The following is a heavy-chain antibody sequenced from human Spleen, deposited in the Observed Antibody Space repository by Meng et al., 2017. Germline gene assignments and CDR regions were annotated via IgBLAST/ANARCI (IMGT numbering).Heavy chain of an antibody. CDR1: GGSFSGYH. J-gene: IGHJ4*02. Sequence: QVQIQQWGAGLVKPSETLSLNCAVYGGSFSGYHWTWIRQPPGKGLEWMGGVDDSGTTDYNPSLKSRVTMSVTTSKKQFSLKLTSVTAADTALYYCRLAYCISDCGDYWGQGILVTVSS. V-gene: IGHV4-34*01. CDR3: RLAYCISDCGDY. CDR2: VDDSGTT. D-gene: IGHD2-21*02.